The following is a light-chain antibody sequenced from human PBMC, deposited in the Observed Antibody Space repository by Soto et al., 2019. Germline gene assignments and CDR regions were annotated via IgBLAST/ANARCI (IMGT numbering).Light chain of an antibody. CDR2: EVS. Sequence: QSVLTQPPSASGSPGQSVTISCTGTSSDVGSYNYVSWYQQHPDTAPKLVIYEVSKRPSGVPDRFSGSKSGNTASLTVSGLQADDEADYYCSSYAGSNILIFGGGTKLTV. V-gene: IGLV2-8*01. CDR1: SSDVGSYNY. CDR3: SSYAGSNILI. J-gene: IGLJ2*01.